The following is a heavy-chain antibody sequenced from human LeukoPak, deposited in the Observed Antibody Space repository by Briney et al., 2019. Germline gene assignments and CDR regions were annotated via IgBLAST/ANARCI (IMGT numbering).Heavy chain of an antibody. Sequence: GGSLRLSCAASGFTFSSYSMNWVRQAPGKGLEWVSSIRSSSSYIYYADSVKGRFTISRDNAKNSLYLQMNSLRAEDTAVYYCAKRGYCSGGSCYSASQHWGQGTLVTVSS. CDR1: GFTFSSYS. CDR3: AKRGYCSGGSCYSASQH. J-gene: IGHJ1*01. CDR2: IRSSSSYI. D-gene: IGHD2-15*01. V-gene: IGHV3-21*01.